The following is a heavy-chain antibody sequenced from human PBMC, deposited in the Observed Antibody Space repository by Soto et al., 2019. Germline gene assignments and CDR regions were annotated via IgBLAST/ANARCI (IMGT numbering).Heavy chain of an antibody. CDR3: ARGRYGDY. Sequence: QVHLVQSGAEVKKPGASVKVSCKASGYTFTSYGITWVRQAPGQGLEWMGWISAHNGNTDYAQKLQGRVIVTRDTSTSTAYMVLRSLRSDDTAVYYCARGRYGDYWGQGALVTVSS. J-gene: IGHJ4*02. CDR1: GYTFTSYG. D-gene: IGHD1-1*01. V-gene: IGHV1-18*01. CDR2: ISAHNGNT.